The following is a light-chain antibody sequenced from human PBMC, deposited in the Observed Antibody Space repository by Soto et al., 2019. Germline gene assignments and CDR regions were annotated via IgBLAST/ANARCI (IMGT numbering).Light chain of an antibody. CDR1: QTIKKY. Sequence: DIQMTQSPSSLSASVGAGVTVTCRSSQTIKKYLNWYQQKAGEAPKVLISGASSLESGVPSRFSGSGSGTDFPLTISNLQTEDVATYYCQQSYSTPHTFGQGTKVEIK. V-gene: IGKV1-39*01. CDR3: QQSYSTPHT. CDR2: GAS. J-gene: IGKJ1*01.